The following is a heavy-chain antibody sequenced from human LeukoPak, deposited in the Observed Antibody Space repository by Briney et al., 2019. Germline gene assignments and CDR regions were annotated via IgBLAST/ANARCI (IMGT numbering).Heavy chain of an antibody. CDR2: ISSSGSTI. CDR3: ARGVDIVAMHFDY. Sequence: PGGSLRLSCAASGFTFSSYEMNWVRQAPGKGLEWVSYISSSGSTIYYADSVKGRFTISRDNAKNSLYLQMNSLRAGDTAVYYCARGVDIVAMHFDYWGQGTLVTVSS. V-gene: IGHV3-48*03. J-gene: IGHJ4*02. CDR1: GFTFSSYE. D-gene: IGHD5-12*01.